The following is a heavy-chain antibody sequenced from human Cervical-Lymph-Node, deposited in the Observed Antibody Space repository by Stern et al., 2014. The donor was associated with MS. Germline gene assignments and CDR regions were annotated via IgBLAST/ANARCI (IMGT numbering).Heavy chain of an antibody. CDR3: GREVALTAGLLGF. V-gene: IGHV5-51*01. CDR2: IFPSDSET. CDR1: GYSFSSYG. D-gene: IGHD1-26*01. J-gene: IGHJ4*02. Sequence: VQLVQSGAEVKKPGESLKIACKASGYSFSSYGIAWVRQTPGQGLEWMGMIFPSDSETRYSPPFQGQVTIAVGKSTRTASLHLSSVKASDTAKYYCGREVALTAGLLGFWGQGTQVIVS.